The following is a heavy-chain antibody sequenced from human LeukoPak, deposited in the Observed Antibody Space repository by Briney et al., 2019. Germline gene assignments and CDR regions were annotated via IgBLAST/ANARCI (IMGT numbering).Heavy chain of an antibody. D-gene: IGHD3-22*01. CDR2: ISAYNGNT. J-gene: IGHJ5*02. V-gene: IGHV1-18*01. Sequence: ASVKVSCKASGYTFTSYGISWVRQAPGQGLERMGWISAYNGNTNYAQKLQGRVTMTTDTSTSTAYMELRSLRSDDTAVYYCARAYYDSSGYCYGNWFDPWGQGTLVTVSS. CDR3: ARAYYDSSGYCYGNWFDP. CDR1: GYTFTSYG.